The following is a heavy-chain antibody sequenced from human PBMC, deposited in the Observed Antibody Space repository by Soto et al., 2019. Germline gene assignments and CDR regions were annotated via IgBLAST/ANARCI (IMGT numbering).Heavy chain of an antibody. CDR2: ISHDGTAK. J-gene: IGHJ5*02. Sequence: GGSLRLSCAASGFTVNNFGMHWVRQAPGKGPEWVAMISHDGTAKYYADSVKGRFTISRDNSKNTLYLQMNNLRTEDTAVYYCAKDVFSGGWYKYFDPGGQGNMVXV. V-gene: IGHV3-30*18. CDR1: GFTVNNFG. CDR3: AKDVFSGGWYKYFDP. D-gene: IGHD6-19*01.